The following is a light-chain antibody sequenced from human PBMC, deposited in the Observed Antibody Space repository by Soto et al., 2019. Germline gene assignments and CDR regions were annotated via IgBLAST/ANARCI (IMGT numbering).Light chain of an antibody. CDR2: GAS. CDR3: QQYGGSPRT. J-gene: IGKJ1*01. Sequence: EIVLTQSPGTLSLSPGEGSTLSCRASQSINSFLAWYQQRRGQAPRLLIHGASNRATGIPDRFSGSGSGTDFTLTISRLEPEDFAVYYCQQYGGSPRTFGQGTTVDIK. V-gene: IGKV3-20*01. CDR1: QSINSF.